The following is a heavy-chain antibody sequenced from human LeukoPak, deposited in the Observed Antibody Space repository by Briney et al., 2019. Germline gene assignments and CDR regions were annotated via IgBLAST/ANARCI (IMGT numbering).Heavy chain of an antibody. J-gene: IGHJ4*02. V-gene: IGHV3-7*01. CDR2: IKQDGSEQ. CDR1: GFTFSNYW. CDR3: VRGQNIYS. D-gene: IGHD2-21*01. Sequence: GGSLRLSCAASGFTFSNYWMSWVRQAPGKGLEWVANIKQDGSEQYYVDSVKGRFTISRDNAKNSLYLQMNSLRAEDTALYYCVRGQNIYSWGQGTLVTVSS.